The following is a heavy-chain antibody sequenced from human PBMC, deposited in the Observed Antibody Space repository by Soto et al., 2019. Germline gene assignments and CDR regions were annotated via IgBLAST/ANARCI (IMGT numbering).Heavy chain of an antibody. D-gene: IGHD3-10*01. CDR3: ARTRHYGSGSFDY. J-gene: IGHJ4*02. CDR2: ISYDGSNK. Sequence: GGSLRLSCAASGFTFSSYAMHWVRQAPGKGLEWVAVISYDGSNKYYADSVKGRFTISRDNSKNTLYLQMNSLRAEDTAVYYCARTRHYGSGSFDYWGQGTLVTVSS. V-gene: IGHV3-30*04. CDR1: GFTFSSYA.